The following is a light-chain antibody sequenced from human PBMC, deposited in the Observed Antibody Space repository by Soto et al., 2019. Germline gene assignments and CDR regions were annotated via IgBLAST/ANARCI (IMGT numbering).Light chain of an antibody. CDR2: AAS. V-gene: IGKV3-15*01. Sequence: EIVMTQSPATLTVSPGERATLSCRASQSVSNSLAWYHKKPGQAPRLLVYAASTRATAIPAKFSGSGSGTEFTLTISRVRPEVIAVYCSQPYSMWPSTFGHGTQMQSK. CDR3: QPYSMWPST. CDR1: QSVSNS. J-gene: IGKJ4*01.